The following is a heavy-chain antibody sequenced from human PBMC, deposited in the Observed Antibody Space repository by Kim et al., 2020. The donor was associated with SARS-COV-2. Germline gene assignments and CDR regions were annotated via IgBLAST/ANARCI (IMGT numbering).Heavy chain of an antibody. Sequence: GGSLRLSCAASGFTFSNAWMSWVRQAPGKGLEWVGRIKSKTDGGTTDYAAPVKGRFTISRDDSKNTLYLQMNSLKTEDTAVYYCTTSESRFLEWLPPGAFDIWGQGTMVTVSS. CDR1: GFTFSNAW. J-gene: IGHJ3*02. CDR3: TTSESRFLEWLPPGAFDI. D-gene: IGHD3-3*01. V-gene: IGHV3-15*01. CDR2: IKSKTDGGTT.